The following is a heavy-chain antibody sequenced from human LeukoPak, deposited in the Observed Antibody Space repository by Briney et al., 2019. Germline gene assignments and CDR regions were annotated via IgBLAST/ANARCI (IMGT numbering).Heavy chain of an antibody. V-gene: IGHV4-59*08. D-gene: IGHD1-26*01. CDR3: ARHPSGSYYYFDY. CDR2: IYYSGST. Sequence: SETLSLTCTVSGGSISSYYWSLIRQPPGKGLEWIGYIYYSGSTNYNPSLKSRVTISVDTSKNQFSLKLSSVTAADTAVYCCARHPSGSYYYFDYWAREPWSPSPQ. J-gene: IGHJ4*02. CDR1: GGSISSYY.